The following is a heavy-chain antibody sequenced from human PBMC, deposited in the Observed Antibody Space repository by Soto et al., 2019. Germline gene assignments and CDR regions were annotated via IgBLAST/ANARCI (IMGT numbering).Heavy chain of an antibody. CDR1: GFTFSTFW. V-gene: IGHV3-74*01. Sequence: EVQLVESGGGLVQPGGSLRLSCEASGFTFSTFWMHWVRQAPGKGLVWVSRINSDGSSTNYADSVKGRVTISRDNAKNMLYLQMNSLRAEDTAVYYCARDFDSWGQGTLVTVSS. CDR2: INSDGSST. J-gene: IGHJ4*02. CDR3: ARDFDS.